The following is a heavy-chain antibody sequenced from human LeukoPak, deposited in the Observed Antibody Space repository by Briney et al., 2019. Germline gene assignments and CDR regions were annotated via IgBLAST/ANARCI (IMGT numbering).Heavy chain of an antibody. Sequence: PSETLSLTCAVYGGSFSGYYWSWIRQPPGEGLEWIGEINHSGSTNYNPSLKSRVTISVDTSKNQFSLKLSSVTAADTAVYYCARGRGYSSRYYMDVWGKGTTVTVSS. CDR1: GGSFSGYY. V-gene: IGHV4-34*01. D-gene: IGHD5-12*01. J-gene: IGHJ6*03. CDR3: ARGRGYSSRYYMDV. CDR2: INHSGST.